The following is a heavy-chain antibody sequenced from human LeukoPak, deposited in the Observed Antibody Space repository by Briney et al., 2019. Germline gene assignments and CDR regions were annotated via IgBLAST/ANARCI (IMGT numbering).Heavy chain of an antibody. D-gene: IGHD6-13*01. Sequence: QPGGSLRLSCAASGVTFCSYWMNWVRQAPGKGLEWVANIKQDGSEKKYVDSVKGRFTISRDNAKNSLYLQMNSLRAEDTAVYYCMTASRSSSWPPPTWGQGTLVTVSS. CDR1: GVTFCSYW. CDR2: IKQDGSEK. CDR3: MTASRSSSWPPPT. J-gene: IGHJ5*02. V-gene: IGHV3-7*01.